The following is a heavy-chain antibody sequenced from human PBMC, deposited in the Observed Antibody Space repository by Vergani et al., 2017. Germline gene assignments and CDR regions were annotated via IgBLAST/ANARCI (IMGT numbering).Heavy chain of an antibody. CDR3: AREGLDYYFDY. CDR2: IKQDGSEK. D-gene: IGHD3-22*01. J-gene: IGHJ4*02. V-gene: IGHV3-7*03. Sequence: VQLVESGGGLVKPGGSLRLSCAASGFTFSDYYMSWIRQAPGKGLEWVANIKQDGSEKYYVDSVKGRFTISRDNAKNSLYLQMNSLRSEDTAVYYCAREGLDYYFDYWGQGTLVTVSS. CDR1: GFTFSDYY.